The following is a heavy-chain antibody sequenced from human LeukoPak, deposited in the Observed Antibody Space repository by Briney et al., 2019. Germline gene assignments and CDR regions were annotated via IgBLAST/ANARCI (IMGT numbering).Heavy chain of an antibody. CDR3: VRVLACCSSTSCHYY. CDR1: GYTFTNYG. Sequence: ASVKVSCKGSGYTFTNYGVSWVRQAPGQGLEWMGWISAYNGNTDYAQKLQGRVTMTTATSTSTAYMELRSLRSDDTAVYYCVRVLACCSSTSCHYYWGQGTLVTVYS. D-gene: IGHD2-2*01. V-gene: IGHV1-18*01. CDR2: ISAYNGNT. J-gene: IGHJ4*02.